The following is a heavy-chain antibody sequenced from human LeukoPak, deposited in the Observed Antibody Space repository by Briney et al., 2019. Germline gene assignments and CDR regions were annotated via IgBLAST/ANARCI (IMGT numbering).Heavy chain of an antibody. CDR3: ARHKEGYYYYGMDV. CDR2: IYYSGST. CDR1: GGSISSSSYY. Sequence: PSETLSLTCTVSGGSISSSSYYWGWIRQPPGKGLEWIGSIYYSGSTYYNPSLKSRVTISVDTSKNQFSLKLSSVTAADTAVYYCARHKEGYYYYGMDVWGQGATVTVSS. J-gene: IGHJ6*02. V-gene: IGHV4-39*01.